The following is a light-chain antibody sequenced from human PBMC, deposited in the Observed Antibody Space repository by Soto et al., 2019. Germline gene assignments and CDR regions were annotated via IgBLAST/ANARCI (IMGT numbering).Light chain of an antibody. Sequence: IQMTQSPSSLSASHGDRVAITCRASQGISSYLNWYQQTKGKAPKLLIYAASSLQSGVPSRCRGRGAGTDFTLTISRLQPEYVVTYYWQQVDSFPLTFGGGTKVDIK. CDR2: AAS. CDR3: QQVDSFPLT. J-gene: IGKJ4*01. CDR1: QGISSY. V-gene: IGKV1-39*01.